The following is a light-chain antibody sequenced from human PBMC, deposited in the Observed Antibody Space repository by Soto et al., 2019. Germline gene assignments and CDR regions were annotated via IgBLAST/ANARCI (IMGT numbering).Light chain of an antibody. J-gene: IGKJ2*01. CDR2: AAS. CDR1: QGITSY. Sequence: IQVTQSPSSLSASVGDRVTITCRASQGITSYLAWYQQKPGKAPKLLIYAASALQTGVSSRFSGSGYGTDFALTISNLQPEDFAVYYCQLYGDSPIYTFGQGTKLEMK. CDR3: QLYGDSPIYT. V-gene: IGKV1-9*01.